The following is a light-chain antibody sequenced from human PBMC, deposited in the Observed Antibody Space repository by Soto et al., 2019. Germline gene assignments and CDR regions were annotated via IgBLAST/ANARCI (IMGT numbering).Light chain of an antibody. V-gene: IGLV2-14*01. CDR1: SSDVGGYNY. CDR2: EVS. Sequence: QSALTQPASVSGSPGQSITISCTGTSSDVGGYNYVSWYQQHPGKAPKLMIYEVSNRPSGVSNRFSGSKSGNTASLTISGLQAEDEADYYCSSYTSSSTLVFCGGTKLTVI. J-gene: IGLJ2*01. CDR3: SSYTSSSTLV.